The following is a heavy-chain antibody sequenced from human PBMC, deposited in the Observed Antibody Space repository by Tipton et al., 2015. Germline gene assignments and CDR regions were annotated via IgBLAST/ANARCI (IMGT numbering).Heavy chain of an antibody. D-gene: IGHD1-7*01. Sequence: TLSLTCTVSSDSINKYYWSWIRQPPGKELQWIGYIQYSGGTTYNPSLESRVSMSVDTSKTQFSLEMRSVTATDTAVYYCARRGTAGQQHYYYALDGWGQGTSVIVSS. V-gene: IGHV4-59*01. J-gene: IGHJ6*02. CDR1: SDSINKYY. CDR3: ARRGTAGQQHYYYALDG. CDR2: IQYSGGT.